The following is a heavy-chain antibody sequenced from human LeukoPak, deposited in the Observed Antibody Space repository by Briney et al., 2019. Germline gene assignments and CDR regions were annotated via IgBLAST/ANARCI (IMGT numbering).Heavy chain of an antibody. CDR1: GVSVSSDH. CDR2: INHSGST. CDR3: ARFGYSGYDYYYYYYMDV. Sequence: PSETLSLTCTVSGVSVSSDHWTWIRQPPGKGLEWIGEINHSGSTNYNPSLKSRVTISVDTSKNQFSLKLSSVTAADTAVYYCARFGYSGYDYYYYYYMDVWGKGTTVTISS. D-gene: IGHD5-12*01. V-gene: IGHV4-34*01. J-gene: IGHJ6*03.